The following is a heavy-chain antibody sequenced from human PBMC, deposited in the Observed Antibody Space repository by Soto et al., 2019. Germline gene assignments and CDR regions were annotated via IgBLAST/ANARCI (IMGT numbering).Heavy chain of an antibody. Sequence: TLSLTCTVSGGSISSGGYYWSWIRQHPGKGLEWIGYIYYSGSTYYNPSLKSRVTISVDTSKNQFSLKLSSVTAADTAVYYCARGIVEARPNNWFDPWGQGTLVTVSS. CDR3: ARGIVEARPNNWFDP. J-gene: IGHJ5*02. CDR1: GGSISSGGYY. D-gene: IGHD6-6*01. CDR2: IYYSGST. V-gene: IGHV4-31*03.